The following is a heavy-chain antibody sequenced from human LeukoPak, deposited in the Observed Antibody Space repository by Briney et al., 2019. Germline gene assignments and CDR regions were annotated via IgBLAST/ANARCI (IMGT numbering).Heavy chain of an antibody. V-gene: IGHV4-59*01. Sequence: SETLSLTCTVSGGSISSYYWSWIRQPPGKGLEWIGYIYYSGSTNYNPSLKSRVTISVDTSKNQFSLKLSSVTAADTAVYYCARAHSSSYYYYYGMDVWGQGTTVTVSS. D-gene: IGHD6-6*01. J-gene: IGHJ6*02. CDR3: ARAHSSSYYYYYGMDV. CDR2: IYYSGST. CDR1: GGSISSYY.